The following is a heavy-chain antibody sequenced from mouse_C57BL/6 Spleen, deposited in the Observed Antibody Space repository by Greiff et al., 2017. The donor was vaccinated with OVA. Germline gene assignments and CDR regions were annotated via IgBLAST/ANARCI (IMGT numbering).Heavy chain of an antibody. CDR1: GFTFTDYY. V-gene: IGHV7-3*01. CDR3: ARFGYDDGFAY. CDR2: IRNKANGYTT. D-gene: IGHD2-2*01. Sequence: EVKVVESGGGLVQPGGSLSLSCAASGFTFTDYYMSWVRQPPGKALEWLGFIRNKANGYTTEYSASVKGRFTISRDNSQSILYLQMNALRAEDSATYYCARFGYDDGFAYWGQGTLVTVSA. J-gene: IGHJ3*01.